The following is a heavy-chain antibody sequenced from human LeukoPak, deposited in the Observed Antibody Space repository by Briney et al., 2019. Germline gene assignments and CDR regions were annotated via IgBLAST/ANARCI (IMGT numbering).Heavy chain of an antibody. V-gene: IGHV3-53*01. J-gene: IGHJ5*02. CDR2: IESGGKT. CDR3: TRDHRAMGRDTKGFDP. Sequence: GGSLRLSCAASGFTFSDYYMSWIRQAPGKGLEWVSVIESGGKTSYGDSVKGRFTISRDNSKNTLYLQMNSLVAEDTAVYYCTRDHRAMGRDTKGFDPWGQGTLVTVSS. D-gene: IGHD2-2*01. CDR1: GFTFSDYY.